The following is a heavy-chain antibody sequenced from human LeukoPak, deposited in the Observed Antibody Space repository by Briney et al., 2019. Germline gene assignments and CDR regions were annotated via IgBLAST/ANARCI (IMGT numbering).Heavy chain of an antibody. CDR1: GGTFISYA. CDR3: ARSGPFGVVIILGNYYYGMDV. D-gene: IGHD3-3*01. Sequence: ASVKVSCKASGGTFISYAIGWVRQAPGQGLEWMGGIIPIFGTANYAQKFQGRVTITADESTSTAYMELSSLRSEDTAVYYCARSGPFGVVIILGNYYYGMDVWGQGTTATVSS. V-gene: IGHV1-69*13. CDR2: IIPIFGTA. J-gene: IGHJ6*02.